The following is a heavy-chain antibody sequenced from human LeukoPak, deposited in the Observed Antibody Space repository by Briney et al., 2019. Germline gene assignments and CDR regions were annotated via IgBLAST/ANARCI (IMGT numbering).Heavy chain of an antibody. D-gene: IGHD3-10*01. CDR1: GFTFSSYS. Sequence: GGSLRLSCAASGFTFSSYSMDWVRQAPGKGLEWVAVISYDGSNKYYADSVKGRFTISRDNSKNTLYLQMNSLRAEDTAVYYCARVAPDYYGSGSYYPRPRWDWYFDLWGRGTLVTVSS. CDR3: ARVAPDYYGSGSYYPRPRWDWYFDL. CDR2: ISYDGSNK. J-gene: IGHJ2*01. V-gene: IGHV3-30*03.